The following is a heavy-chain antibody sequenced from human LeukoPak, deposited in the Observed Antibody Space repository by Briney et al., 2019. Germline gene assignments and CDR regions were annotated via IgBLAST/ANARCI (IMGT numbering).Heavy chain of an antibody. CDR1: GGSISSYY. J-gene: IGHJ4*02. D-gene: IGHD1-26*01. V-gene: IGHV4-59*12. CDR3: AKVVGADFDY. Sequence: SETLSLTCTVSGGSISSYYWSWIRQPPGKGLEWIGYIYYSGSTNYNPSLKSRVTISVDTSKNQFSLRLSSVTAADTAVYYCAKVVGADFDYWGQGALVTVSS. CDR2: IYYSGST.